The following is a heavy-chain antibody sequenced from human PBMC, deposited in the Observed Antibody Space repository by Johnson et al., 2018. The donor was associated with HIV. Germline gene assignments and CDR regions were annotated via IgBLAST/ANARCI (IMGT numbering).Heavy chain of an antibody. Sequence: VQLLESGGGLVQSGGSLRLSCAASGFTFSSYAMHWVRQAPGKGLEWVAVISYDGSNKYYADSVKGRFTISRDNSKNTLYLQMNSLRAEDTAVYYCASGQNAFDIWGQGTMVTVSS. CDR3: ASGQNAFDI. CDR1: GFTFSSYA. J-gene: IGHJ3*02. V-gene: IGHV3-30*04. CDR2: ISYDGSNK.